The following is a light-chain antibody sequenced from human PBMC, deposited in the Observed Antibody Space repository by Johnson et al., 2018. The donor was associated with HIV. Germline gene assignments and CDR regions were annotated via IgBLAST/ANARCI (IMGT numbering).Light chain of an antibody. J-gene: IGLJ1*01. V-gene: IGLV1-51*01. CDR2: DNH. Sequence: QSVLTQPPSVSAAPGQKVTIPCSGSSSNIGNNYASWYQQVPGTAPKLLIYDNHKRPSGIPDRFSGSKSGTSATLGITGLQTGDEADYYCGTWDTSLSAGVFGPGTKVTVL. CDR3: GTWDTSLSAGV. CDR1: SSNIGNNY.